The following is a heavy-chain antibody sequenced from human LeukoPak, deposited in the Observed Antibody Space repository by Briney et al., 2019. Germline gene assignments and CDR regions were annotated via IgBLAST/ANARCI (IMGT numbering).Heavy chain of an antibody. CDR2: ISGSGGST. D-gene: IGHD3-3*01. J-gene: IGHJ4*02. Sequence: GGSLRLSCAASGFTFSSYAMSWVRQAPGKGLEWVSAISGSGGSTYYADSVKGRFTISRDNSKNTLYLQMNSLRAEDTAVYYCASRDDFWSGYTNFDYWGQGTLVTISS. CDR1: GFTFSSYA. V-gene: IGHV3-23*01. CDR3: ASRDDFWSGYTNFDY.